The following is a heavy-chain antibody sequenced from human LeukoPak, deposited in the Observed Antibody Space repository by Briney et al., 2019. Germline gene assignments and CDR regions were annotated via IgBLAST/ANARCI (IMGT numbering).Heavy chain of an antibody. J-gene: IGHJ4*02. D-gene: IGHD6-6*01. V-gene: IGHV3-23*01. CDR2: ISISGDRT. CDR3: ANEIRPNDY. Sequence: GGSLRLSCEASGFTFSNRAMTWVRQAPGKGLEWVSAISISGDRTYYADSAKGRFTISRDNSKNTLHLQMNSLRADDTAVYYCANEIRPNDYWGQGTLVTVAS. CDR1: GFTFSNRA.